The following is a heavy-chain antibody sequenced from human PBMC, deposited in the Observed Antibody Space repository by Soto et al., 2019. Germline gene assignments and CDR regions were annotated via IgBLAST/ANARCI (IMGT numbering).Heavy chain of an antibody. Sequence: EVQLVESGGGLVKPGGSLRLSCVASGFTFSTYSMNWVRQAPGKGLEWVADITSSSSFRFYADSVKGRFTISGDDAKNPLYLQMNSLRVEDTGVYYCARDLGVALATLTLDSWGQGTLVTVSS. CDR1: GFTFSTYS. CDR2: ITSSSSFR. CDR3: ARDLGVALATLTLDS. V-gene: IGHV3-21*02. D-gene: IGHD2-15*01. J-gene: IGHJ4*02.